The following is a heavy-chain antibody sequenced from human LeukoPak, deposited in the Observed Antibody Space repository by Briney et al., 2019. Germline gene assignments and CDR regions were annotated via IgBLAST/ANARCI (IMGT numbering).Heavy chain of an antibody. V-gene: IGHV3-11*05. J-gene: IGHJ3*02. D-gene: IGHD5-18*01. Sequence: GGSLRFSCAVSGFTFSDCYMSWIRQAPGKGLEWVSYISSSSSYTNYADSVKGRFTISRANAKNSLYLHMNSLRAEDTPVYYCAREPIQLWLRGAFDIWGQGTMVTVSS. CDR2: ISSSSSYT. CDR1: GFTFSDCY. CDR3: AREPIQLWLRGAFDI.